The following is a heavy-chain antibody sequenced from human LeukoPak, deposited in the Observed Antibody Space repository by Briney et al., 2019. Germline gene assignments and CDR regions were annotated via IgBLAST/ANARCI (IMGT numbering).Heavy chain of an antibody. CDR1: GFTFSSYS. V-gene: IGHV3-21*04. CDR3: VKDHTPPYCGGDCYSSSYFDY. D-gene: IGHD2-21*02. CDR2: ISSSSYI. Sequence: GGSLRLSCAASGFTFSSYSMNWVRQAPGKGLEWVSSISSSSYIYYADSVEGRFTISRDNAKNSLYLQMNSLRAEDTAVYYCVKDHTPPYCGGDCYSSSYFDYWGQGTLVTVSS. J-gene: IGHJ4*02.